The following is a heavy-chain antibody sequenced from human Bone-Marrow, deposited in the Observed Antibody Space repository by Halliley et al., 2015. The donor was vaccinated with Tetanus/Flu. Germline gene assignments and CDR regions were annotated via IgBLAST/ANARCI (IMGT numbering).Heavy chain of an antibody. CDR3: AAEYSSSSGRAFEI. J-gene: IGHJ3*02. Sequence: VSYVDSGGSTKNYADSVKGRFPISRDNAKKSLLLQMNSLRAEDTAVYYCAAEYSSSSGRAFEIWGQGTMVTVSS. D-gene: IGHD6-6*01. V-gene: IGHV3-48*03. CDR2: VDSGGSTK.